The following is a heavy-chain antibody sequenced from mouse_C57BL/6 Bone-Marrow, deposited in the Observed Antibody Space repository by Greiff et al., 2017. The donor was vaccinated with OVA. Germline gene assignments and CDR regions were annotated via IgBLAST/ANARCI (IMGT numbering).Heavy chain of an antibody. CDR3: ARPYDGYYVGAWFAY. CDR2: ISSGGSYT. J-gene: IGHJ3*01. V-gene: IGHV5-6*01. CDR1: GFTFSSYG. D-gene: IGHD2-3*01. Sequence: EVKVVESGGDLVKPGGSLKLSCAASGFTFSSYGMSWVRQTPDKRLEWVATISSGGSYTYYPDSVKGRFTISRDNAKNTLYLQMSSLKSEDTAMYYCARPYDGYYVGAWFAYWGQGTLVTVSA.